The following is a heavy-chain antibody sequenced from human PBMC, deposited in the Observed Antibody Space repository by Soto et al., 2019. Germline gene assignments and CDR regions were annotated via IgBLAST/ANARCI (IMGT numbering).Heavy chain of an antibody. CDR2: LSDSVGRT. J-gene: IGHJ4*02. CDR3: AKQLVGGRLQPPFDL. CDR1: AIRYGTYS. V-gene: IGHV3-23*01. Sequence: PGGSLGLSCAVSAIRYGTYSLTWVRNAPGMGLDCDSGLSDSVGRTPCAYSVKGWFTISRDKSDNTLYLQMNNLRAEDRVIYYFAKQLVGGRLQPPFDLCGQGTQSTVS. D-gene: IGHD1-1*01.